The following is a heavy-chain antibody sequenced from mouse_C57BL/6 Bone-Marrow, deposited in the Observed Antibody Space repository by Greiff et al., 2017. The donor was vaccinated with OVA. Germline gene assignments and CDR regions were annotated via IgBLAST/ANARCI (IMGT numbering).Heavy chain of an antibody. D-gene: IGHD1-1*01. CDR3: ARVYGSSDYYAMDY. J-gene: IGHJ4*01. Sequence: VQLQQPGAELVKPGASVKLSCKASGYTFTSYWMHWVKQRPGQGLEWIGMIHPNSGSTNYNEKFKSKATLTVDKSSSTAYMQLSSLTSEDSAVYYCARVYGSSDYYAMDYWGQGTSVTVSS. CDR1: GYTFTSYW. CDR2: IHPNSGST. V-gene: IGHV1-64*01.